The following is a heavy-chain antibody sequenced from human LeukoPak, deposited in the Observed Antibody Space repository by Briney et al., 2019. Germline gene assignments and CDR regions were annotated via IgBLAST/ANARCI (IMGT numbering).Heavy chain of an antibody. Sequence: ASVKVSCKASGYTFTSYDINWVRQATGQGLEWMGWMNPNSGNTAYAQKFQGRVTMSRDTSISTAYMELSSLRSEDTAVYYCARLPKYSRPLDYWGQGTLVTVSS. CDR1: GYTFTSYD. J-gene: IGHJ4*02. V-gene: IGHV1-8*01. CDR2: MNPNSGNT. CDR3: ARLPKYSRPLDY. D-gene: IGHD6-6*01.